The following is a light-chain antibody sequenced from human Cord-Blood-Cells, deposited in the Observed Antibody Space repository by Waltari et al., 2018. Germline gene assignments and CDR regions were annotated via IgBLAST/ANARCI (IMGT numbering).Light chain of an antibody. J-gene: IGKJ2*01. CDR3: QQYNSYLT. CDR1: QSITSW. V-gene: IGKV1-5*01. Sequence: DIQLTQSPSTLSASVGDRVPITCRASQSITSWLAWYQQKPGKAPKLLIYDASSLERGVPSRFSGSGSRTEFTLTISSLQPDDVATYYCQQYNSYLTFGQGTKLESK. CDR2: DAS.